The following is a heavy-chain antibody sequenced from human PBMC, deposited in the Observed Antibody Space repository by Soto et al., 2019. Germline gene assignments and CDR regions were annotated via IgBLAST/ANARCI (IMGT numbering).Heavy chain of an antibody. J-gene: IGHJ5*02. CDR1: GATISGFY. D-gene: IGHD1-1*01. CDR2: IYATGTT. CDR3: VMDGTKTLREWFDP. Sequence: SETLSLTCTVSGATISGFYWSWIRKSAGKGLEWIGRIYATGTTDYNPSLKSRVMMSVDTSKKQFSLKLRSVTAADTAVYYCVMDGTKTLREWFDPWGQGISVTVSS. V-gene: IGHV4-4*07.